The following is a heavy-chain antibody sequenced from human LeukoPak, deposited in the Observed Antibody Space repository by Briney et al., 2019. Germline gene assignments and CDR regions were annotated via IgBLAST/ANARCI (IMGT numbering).Heavy chain of an antibody. CDR2: VNHRGST. CDR1: GGSFSGYY. J-gene: IGHJ4*02. Sequence: SETLSLTCAVYGGSFSGYYWSWIRQPPGKGLEWIAEVNHRGSTNHSPSLKSRVTISVDTSKNQFSLKMRSVTAADTAVYYCAYSGYDIPIWYWARGTLVTVSS. D-gene: IGHD5-12*01. V-gene: IGHV4-34*01. CDR3: AYSGYDIPIWY.